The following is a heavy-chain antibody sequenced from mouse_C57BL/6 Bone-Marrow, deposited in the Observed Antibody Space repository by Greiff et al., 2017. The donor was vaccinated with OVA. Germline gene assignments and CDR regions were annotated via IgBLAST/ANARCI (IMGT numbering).Heavy chain of an antibody. D-gene: IGHD1-1*01. CDR3: TRGSSYSDLFDY. V-gene: IGHV1-15*01. CDR2: IDPETGGT. Sequence: VQLQQSGAELVRPGASVTLSCKASGYTFTDYEMHWVKQTPVHCLEWIGAIDPETGGTAYNQKFKGKAILTADKSSSTAYMELRSLTSEDSAVYYCTRGSSYSDLFDYWGQGTTLTVSS. CDR1: GYTFTDYE. J-gene: IGHJ2*01.